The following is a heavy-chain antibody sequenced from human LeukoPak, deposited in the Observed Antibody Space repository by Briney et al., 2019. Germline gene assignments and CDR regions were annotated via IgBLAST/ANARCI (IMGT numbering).Heavy chain of an antibody. CDR2: INHSGST. CDR1: GGSFSGYY. V-gene: IGHV4-34*01. Sequence: PSETLSLTCAVYGGSFSGYYWSWIRQPPGKGLEWIGEINHSGSTNYNPPLKSRVTISVDTSKNQFSLKLSSVTAADTAVYYCARVKVAIFGVVIYYYYGMDVWGQGTTVTVSS. CDR3: ARVKVAIFGVVIYYYYGMDV. J-gene: IGHJ6*02. D-gene: IGHD3-3*01.